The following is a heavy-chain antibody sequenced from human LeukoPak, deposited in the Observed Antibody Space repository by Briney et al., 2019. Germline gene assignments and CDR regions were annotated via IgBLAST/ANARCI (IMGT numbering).Heavy chain of an antibody. CDR1: GGSISSHY. J-gene: IGHJ5*02. CDR2: IYYSGST. CDR3: ALGESSWRRFDP. V-gene: IGHV4-59*11. Sequence: PSETLSLTCTVSGGSISSHYWSWIRQPPGKGLEWIGYIYYSGSTNYNPSLKSRVTISVDTSKNQFSLKLSSVTAADTAVCYCALGESSWRRFDPWGQGTLVTVSS. D-gene: IGHD6-13*01.